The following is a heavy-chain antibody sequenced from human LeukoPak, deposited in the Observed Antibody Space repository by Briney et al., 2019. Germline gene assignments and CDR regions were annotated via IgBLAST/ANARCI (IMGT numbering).Heavy chain of an antibody. CDR3: AKDEDEVVAAFDY. V-gene: IGHV3-30*18. Sequence: EGSLRLSCAASGFIFSNYGMHWVRQAPGKGLEWVAIISYDGTNKYYADSVKGRFTISRDNSKNTLYLQMNSLRAEDTAVYYCAKDEDEVVAAFDYWGQGTLVTVSS. J-gene: IGHJ4*02. CDR1: GFIFSNYG. CDR2: ISYDGTNK. D-gene: IGHD2-15*01.